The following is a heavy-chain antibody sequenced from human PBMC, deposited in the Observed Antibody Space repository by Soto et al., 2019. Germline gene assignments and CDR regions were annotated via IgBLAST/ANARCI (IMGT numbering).Heavy chain of an antibody. CDR1: GGSVSIGSHY. Sequence: SETLSLTCTVSGGSVSIGSHYWSWIRQPPGKGLEWIGEINHSGSTNYNPSLKSRVTISVDTSKNQFSLNLSSVTAADTAVYYCARGPYCSGGTCYRGMDVWGQGTTVTSP. CDR3: ARGPYCSGGTCYRGMDV. J-gene: IGHJ6*02. CDR2: INHSGST. D-gene: IGHD2-15*01. V-gene: IGHV4-61*01.